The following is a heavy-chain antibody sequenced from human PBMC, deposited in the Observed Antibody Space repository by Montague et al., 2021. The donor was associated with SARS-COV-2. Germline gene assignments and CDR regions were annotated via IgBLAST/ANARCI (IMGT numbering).Heavy chain of an antibody. D-gene: IGHD7-27*01. CDR3: ASDNTAGAY. J-gene: IGHJ4*02. CDR1: GGSVSSGSYY. V-gene: IGHV4-61*01. Sequence: SETLSLTCTVSGGSVSSGSYYWSWIRQPPGKGLEWIGYIYYSGSTNYNPSLKSRVTISVDTSKNQFSLKLSSVTAADTAVYYCASDNTAGAYWGQGTLVTVSS. CDR2: IYYSGST.